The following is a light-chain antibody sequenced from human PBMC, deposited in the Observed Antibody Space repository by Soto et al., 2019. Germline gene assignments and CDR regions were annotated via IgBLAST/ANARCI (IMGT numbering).Light chain of an antibody. CDR2: DAS. V-gene: IGKV1-5*01. CDR1: QSISSW. J-gene: IGKJ2*01. Sequence: DIQMTQSPSTLSASVGDRVTITCRASQSISSWLAWYQQKPGKAPKLLIYDASSLESGVPSRFSGSGSGTVFTLTIISLQPDDFATYYCQQYNSYSPVTFGQGTKLEIK. CDR3: QQYNSYSPVT.